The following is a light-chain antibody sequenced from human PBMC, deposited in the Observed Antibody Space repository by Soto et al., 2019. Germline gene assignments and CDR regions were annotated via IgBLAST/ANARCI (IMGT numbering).Light chain of an antibody. J-gene: IGKJ1*01. CDR3: MQGTHWTRT. V-gene: IGKV2-30*02. CDR1: HSLVHSDGKTY. CDR2: RVS. Sequence: AVLTQSPVSLPVDLGKPSSISCRSSHSLVHSDGKTYFTWFHQRPGQSPRRLLYRVSNRDSGVPERISGSGSGTYFTLYISRLAAEDVGVYYCMQGTHWTRTFGQGTKVDIK.